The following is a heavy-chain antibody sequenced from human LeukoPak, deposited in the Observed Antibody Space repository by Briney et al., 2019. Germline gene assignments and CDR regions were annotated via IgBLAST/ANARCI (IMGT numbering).Heavy chain of an antibody. CDR3: ARKSVGRAFDI. D-gene: IGHD5/OR15-5a*01. V-gene: IGHV1-46*01. CDR1: GYTFTSYY. CDR2: INPSGGST. J-gene: IGHJ3*02. Sequence: ASVKVSCKTSGYTFTSYYMHWVRQAPGQGLEWMGIINPSGGSTSYAQKFQGRVTMTRDTSTSTVYMELSSLRSEDTAVYYCARKSVGRAFDIWGQGTMVTVSS.